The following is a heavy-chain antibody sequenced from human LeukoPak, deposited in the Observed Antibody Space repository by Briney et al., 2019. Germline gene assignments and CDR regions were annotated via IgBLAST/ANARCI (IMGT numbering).Heavy chain of an antibody. V-gene: IGHV3-33*01. J-gene: IGHJ6*02. CDR2: IWHDGSNK. Sequence: GGSLRLSCAASGFTFSSYGMHWVRQAPGKGLEWVAVIWHDGSNKYYADSVKGRFTISRDNSKNTLYLQMNSLRAEDTAVYYCARGGETYYDDSYYGMDVWGQGTTVTVSS. D-gene: IGHD4-17*01. CDR3: ARGGETYYDDSYYGMDV. CDR1: GFTFSSYG.